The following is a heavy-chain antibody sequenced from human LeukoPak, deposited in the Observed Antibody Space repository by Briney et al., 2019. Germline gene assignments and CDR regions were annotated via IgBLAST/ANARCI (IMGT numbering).Heavy chain of an antibody. CDR1: GGSISSYY. V-gene: IGHV4-4*07. D-gene: IGHD3-10*01. J-gene: IGHJ3*02. Sequence: SETLSLTCTVSGGSISSYYWSWIRQPAGKGLEWIGRIYTSGSTNYNPSLKGRVTMSVDTSKNQFSLKLSSVTAADTAVYYCAVSYYYGSGSYYWTDAFDIWGQGTMVTVSS. CDR3: AVSYYYGSGSYYWTDAFDI. CDR2: IYTSGST.